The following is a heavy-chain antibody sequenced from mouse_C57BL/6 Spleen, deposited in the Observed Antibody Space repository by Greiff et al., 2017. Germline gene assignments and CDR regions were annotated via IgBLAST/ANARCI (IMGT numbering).Heavy chain of an antibody. CDR2: YPGSGNTY. J-gene: IGHJ4*01. Sequence: VQLKESVPELVKPGASVKMSCKASGYTFTDYYMHWVKQKPGKGLEWIGEIYPGSGNTYYTEKFKGKATLTADTSSSTAYMQLCSLTSEDSAVYIGARFGYDGLDYAMDYWGQGTAETVSS. CDR3: RFGYDGLDYAMDY. CDR1: YTFTDYYM. V-gene: IGHV1-83*01. D-gene: IGHD2-2*01.